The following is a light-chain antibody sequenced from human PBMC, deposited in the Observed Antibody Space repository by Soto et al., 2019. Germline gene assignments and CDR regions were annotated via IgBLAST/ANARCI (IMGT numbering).Light chain of an antibody. J-gene: IGLJ1*01. CDR2: DVS. CDR1: SSDVGGYNY. CDR3: SSYTSCRTSC. V-gene: IGLV2-14*04. Sequence: ETSSDVGGYNYVSWYQQHPGKAPKLMIYDVSNRPSGVSNRFSGSKSGNTASLTISGLQAYYEADYSCSSYTSCRTSCFGTVTKATGL.